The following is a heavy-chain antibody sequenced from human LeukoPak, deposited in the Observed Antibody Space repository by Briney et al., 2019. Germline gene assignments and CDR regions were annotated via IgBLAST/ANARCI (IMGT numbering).Heavy chain of an antibody. CDR3: STDSPTGFDH. V-gene: IGHV4-59*01. CDR2: VYHTGST. J-gene: IGHJ4*02. CDR1: GGSIRSYY. Sequence: SETLSLTCTVSGGSIRSYYWSWTRQSPEKGLEWIGYVYHTGSTKYNPSLQSRVTISIDPSKNQFSLNLTSVTAADMAVYYCSTDSPTGFDHWGQGALVTVSS. D-gene: IGHD2/OR15-2a*01.